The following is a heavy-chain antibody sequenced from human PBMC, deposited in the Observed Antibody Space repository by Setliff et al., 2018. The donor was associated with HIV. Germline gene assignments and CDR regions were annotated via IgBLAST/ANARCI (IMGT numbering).Heavy chain of an antibody. V-gene: IGHV4-59*01. CDR3: ARTPYSSSSDV. CDR1: SGSISVYY. D-gene: IGHD2-2*01. CDR2: IYYSGST. J-gene: IGHJ6*02. Sequence: SETLSLTCSVPSGSISVYYWSWIRQSPGEGLEWFGSIYYSGSTTNYNPSLKSRVTISVDTSKNQFSLKLSSVTAADTAVDYCARTPYSSSSDVWGQGTTVTVSS.